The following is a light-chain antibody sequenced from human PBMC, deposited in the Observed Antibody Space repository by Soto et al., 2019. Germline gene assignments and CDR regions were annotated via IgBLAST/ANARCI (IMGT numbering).Light chain of an antibody. CDR1: SCNVGGNT. J-gene: IGLJ7*01. CDR3: ATWDDSLNAAV. CDR2: INV. Sequence: QSVLTQPPSLSGTPGQRVTISCSGSSCNVGGNTVHCYQHLPGTDPQLLIYINVQRPSGVLASFSGSTSGTSAALAISGLQSDEEAHYYCATWDDSLNAAVFGGGTQLTVL. V-gene: IGLV1-44*01.